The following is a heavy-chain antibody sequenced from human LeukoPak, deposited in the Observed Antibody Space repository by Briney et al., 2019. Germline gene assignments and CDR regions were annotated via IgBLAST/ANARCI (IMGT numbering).Heavy chain of an antibody. D-gene: IGHD3-9*01. CDR3: VRRFDMGYFGWSHYYFDY. Sequence: GESLKISCKGSGYSFTTYWIGWVRQMPGKGLEWMGIIYPGDSDTRYSPSFQGQVTISADKSLSTAYLQWSSLRASDTAMYYCVRRFDMGYFGWSHYYFDYWGQGTLVTVSS. J-gene: IGHJ4*02. CDR1: GYSFTTYW. V-gene: IGHV5-51*03. CDR2: IYPGDSDT.